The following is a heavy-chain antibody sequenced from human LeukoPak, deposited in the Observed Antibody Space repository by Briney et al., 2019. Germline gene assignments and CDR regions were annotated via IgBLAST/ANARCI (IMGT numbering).Heavy chain of an antibody. CDR1: GYTLTTYY. CDR2: IIPSGGGT. Sequence: GASVKVSCKASGYTLTTYYMHWVRQAPGQGLEWMGIIIPSGGGTTYAQNFQGRVTMTRDTSTSTVYMELSSLRSEDTAVYYCATGYYYDSSGYSFDYWGQGTLVTVSS. D-gene: IGHD3-22*01. V-gene: IGHV1-46*01. J-gene: IGHJ4*02. CDR3: ATGYYYDSSGYSFDY.